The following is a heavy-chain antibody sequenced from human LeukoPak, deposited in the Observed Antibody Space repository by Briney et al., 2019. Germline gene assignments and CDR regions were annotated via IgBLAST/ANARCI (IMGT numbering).Heavy chain of an antibody. CDR2: IYTSGST. CDR3: AREGSMYYYDSSGYLGY. CDR1: GGSLSSGSYY. D-gene: IGHD3-22*01. J-gene: IGHJ4*02. V-gene: IGHV4-61*02. Sequence: PSQALSLTCIVYGGSLSSGSYYWGWIRQPAGKGLEWIGRIYTSGSTNYKPSLKSRVTISVDTSKNQFSLKLSSVTAADTAVYYCAREGSMYYYDSSGYLGYWGQGTLVTVSS.